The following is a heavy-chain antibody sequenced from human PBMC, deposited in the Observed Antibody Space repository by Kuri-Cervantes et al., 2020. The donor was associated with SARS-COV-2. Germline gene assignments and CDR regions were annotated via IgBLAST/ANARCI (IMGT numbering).Heavy chain of an antibody. CDR2: IYYSGST. CDR1: GGSISSYY. J-gene: IGHJ6*03. Sequence: ESLKISCTVSGGSISSYYWSWIRQPPGKGLEWIGYIYYSGSTIYNPSLKSRVTISVDTSKNQFSLKLSSVTAADTAVYYCARDKGTYKKSYYYYYYMDVWGKGTTVTVSS. CDR3: ARDKGTYKKSYYYYYYMDV. V-gene: IGHV4-59*01. D-gene: IGHD1-14*01.